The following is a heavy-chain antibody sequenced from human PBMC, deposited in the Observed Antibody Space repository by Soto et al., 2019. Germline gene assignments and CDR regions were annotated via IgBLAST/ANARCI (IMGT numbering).Heavy chain of an antibody. Sequence: SETLSLTCTVSGGSVSSESYYWSWIRQPPGKGLEWIGYIYYSGNTKYSPSLESRVTISVDTSKYQFSLKLSSVTAADTAVYYCARMYYYDSTGYYYVLFDYWGQGTLVTVSS. V-gene: IGHV4-61*01. CDR3: ARMYYYDSTGYYYVLFDY. D-gene: IGHD3-22*01. J-gene: IGHJ4*02. CDR1: GGSVSSESYY. CDR2: IYYSGNT.